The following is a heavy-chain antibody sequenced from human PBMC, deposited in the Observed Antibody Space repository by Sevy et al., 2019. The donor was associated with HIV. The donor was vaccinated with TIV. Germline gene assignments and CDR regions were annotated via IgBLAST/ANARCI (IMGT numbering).Heavy chain of an antibody. D-gene: IGHD3-16*02. CDR2: IWYDGINK. V-gene: IGHV3-33*01. J-gene: IGHJ4*02. Sequence: GGSLRLSCEVFGFSFSDYGMHWVRQAPGKGLEWVAAIWYDGINKYYADSVKGRFTISRDDSKNTLYLQMSSLRAEDTAVYYCARDLPHLLPWELSRGSDYWGPGTLVTVSS. CDR3: ARDLPHLLPWELSRGSDY. CDR1: GFSFSDYG.